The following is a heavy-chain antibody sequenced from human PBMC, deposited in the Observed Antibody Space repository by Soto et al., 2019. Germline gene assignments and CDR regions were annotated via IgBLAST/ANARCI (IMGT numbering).Heavy chain of an antibody. CDR3: AVVPAANGHYGMDV. Sequence: GGSLRLSCAASGFTFSSYSMNWVSQAPGKGLEWVSYISSSSSTIYYADSVKGRFTISRDNAKNSLYLQMNSLRAEDTAVYYCAVVPAANGHYGMDVWGQGTTVTVSS. CDR1: GFTFSSYS. CDR2: ISSSSSTI. J-gene: IGHJ6*02. D-gene: IGHD2-2*01. V-gene: IGHV3-48*01.